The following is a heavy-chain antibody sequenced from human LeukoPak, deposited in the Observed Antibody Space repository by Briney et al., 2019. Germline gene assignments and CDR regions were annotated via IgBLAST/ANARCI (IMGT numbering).Heavy chain of an antibody. CDR3: TRGFLYFDY. CDR1: SDSISSYY. D-gene: IGHD2/OR15-2a*01. CDR2: IYYSGST. J-gene: IGHJ4*02. Sequence: PSETLSLTCTVSSDSISSYYWSWIRQPPGKGLEWIGYIYYSGSTNYNPSLKSRVTIAVDTSKNQFSLKLSSVTAADTAVYYCTRGFLYFDYWGQGTLVTVSS. V-gene: IGHV4-59*08.